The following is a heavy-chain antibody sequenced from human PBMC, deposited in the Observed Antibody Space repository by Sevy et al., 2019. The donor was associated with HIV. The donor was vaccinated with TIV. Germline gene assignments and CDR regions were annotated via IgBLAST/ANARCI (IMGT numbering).Heavy chain of an antibody. CDR2: ISGNGENT. J-gene: IGHJ3*02. CDR3: ARDGRGISAFDI. Sequence: GGSLRLSCAASEFTFSSHAVSWVRQAPGKGLEWVSAISGNGENTHYADSVRGRFTISRDNFKNTLYLHMRTLRAEDTAIYYCARDGRGISAFDIWGQGTMVTVSS. D-gene: IGHD3-3*02. V-gene: IGHV3-23*01. CDR1: EFTFSSHA.